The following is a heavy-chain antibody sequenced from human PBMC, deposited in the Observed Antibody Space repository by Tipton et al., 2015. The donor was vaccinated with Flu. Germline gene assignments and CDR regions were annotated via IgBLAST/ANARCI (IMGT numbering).Heavy chain of an antibody. CDR1: GGSISSSSNY. CDR2: IWYSGGT. D-gene: IGHD3-16*01. V-gene: IGHV4-39*07. CDR3: TRGGGKYYFYGMDV. Sequence: TLSLTCTVSGGSISSSSNYWGWIRQSPGKGLEWVASIWYSGGTYYSPSLKSRVTISVDKSKNQFSLNLRSVTAAGTAVYYCTRGGGKYYFYGMDVWGQGP. J-gene: IGHJ6*02.